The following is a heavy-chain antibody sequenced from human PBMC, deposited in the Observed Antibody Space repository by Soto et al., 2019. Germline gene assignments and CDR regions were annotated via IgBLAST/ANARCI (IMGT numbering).Heavy chain of an antibody. V-gene: IGHV3-48*02. CDR1: GFTFNIYS. D-gene: IGHD6-19*01. Sequence: EVQLVESGGGLVQRGGSLRLSCAASGFTFNIYSMNWVRQAPGKGLEWFSYITSDTKTIKYADSVKGRFTISRDNAKNSVYLQMNSLRDEDTAVYYCASSVEGHFDYWGQGTVVTVSS. J-gene: IGHJ4*02. CDR2: ITSDTKTI. CDR3: ASSVEGHFDY.